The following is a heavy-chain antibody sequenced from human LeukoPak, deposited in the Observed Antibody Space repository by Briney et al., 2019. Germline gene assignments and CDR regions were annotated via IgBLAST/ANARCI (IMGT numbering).Heavy chain of an antibody. J-gene: IGHJ3*02. CDR2: ISAYNGNT. Sequence: ASVKVTCKASGYTFTSYGINWVRQAPGQGLEWMGWISAYNGNTNYAQKLQGRVTMTTGTSTSTAYMELRSLRSDDTAVYYCARHSSGWNLRDAFDIWGQGTMVTVSS. D-gene: IGHD6-19*01. CDR3: ARHSSGWNLRDAFDI. CDR1: GYTFTSYG. V-gene: IGHV1-18*01.